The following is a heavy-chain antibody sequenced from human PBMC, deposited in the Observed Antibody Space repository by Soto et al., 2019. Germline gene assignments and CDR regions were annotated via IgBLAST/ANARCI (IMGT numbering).Heavy chain of an antibody. D-gene: IGHD6-19*01. CDR3: GRGQWLVQDYYGMDV. CDR1: GGSFSGYY. V-gene: IGHV4-34*01. CDR2: INHSGST. Sequence: SETLSLTCAVYGGSFSGYYWSWIRQPPGKGLEWIGEINHSGSTNYNPSLKSRVTISVDTSKNQFSLKLSSVTAADTAVYYCGRGQWLVQDYYGMDVWGQGTTVTVSS. J-gene: IGHJ6*02.